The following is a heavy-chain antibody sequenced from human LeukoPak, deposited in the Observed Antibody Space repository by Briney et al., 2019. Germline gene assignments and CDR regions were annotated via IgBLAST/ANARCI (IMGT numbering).Heavy chain of an antibody. J-gene: IGHJ6*02. CDR3: ARRYSSIYYYYGMDV. CDR1: GYTFTSYD. V-gene: IGHV1-8*01. D-gene: IGHD6-19*01. CDR2: MNPNSGNT. Sequence: ASVKVSCKASGYTFTSYDINWVRQATGQGLEWMGWMNPNSGNTGYAQKFQGRVTMTRNTSISTAYMELSSLRSEDMAVYYCARRYSSIYYYYGMDVWGQGTTVTVSS.